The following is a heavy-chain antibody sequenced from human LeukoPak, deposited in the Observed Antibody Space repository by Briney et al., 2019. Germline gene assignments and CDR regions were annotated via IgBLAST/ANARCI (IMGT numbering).Heavy chain of an antibody. V-gene: IGHV1-69*04. CDR2: IIPVLGIA. J-gene: IGHJ3*02. D-gene: IGHD4-17*01. Sequence: GASVKVSCTASGVTFSSYAISWVRQAPGQGLEWMGRIIPVLGIANYAQKFQGRVTITADKSTSTAYMELSSLRSEDTAVYYCAREGGTNDYGDSRRAFDIWGQGTMVTVSS. CDR3: AREGGTNDYGDSRRAFDI. CDR1: GVTFSSYA.